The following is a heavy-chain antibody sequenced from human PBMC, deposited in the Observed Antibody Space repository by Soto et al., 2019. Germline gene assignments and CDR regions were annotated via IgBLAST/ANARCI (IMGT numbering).Heavy chain of an antibody. V-gene: IGHV4-39*01. D-gene: IGHD5-12*01. CDR1: GGSISSSSYY. CDR2: IYYSGST. CDR3: ARTQRIVATIYCFDY. Sequence: QLQLQESGPGLVKPSETLSLTCTVSGGSISSSSYYWGWIRQPPGKGLEWIGSIYYSGSTYYNPSLKSRVTIAVDTSKNQFSLKLSSVTAADTAVYYCARTQRIVATIYCFDYWGQGALVTVSS. J-gene: IGHJ4*02.